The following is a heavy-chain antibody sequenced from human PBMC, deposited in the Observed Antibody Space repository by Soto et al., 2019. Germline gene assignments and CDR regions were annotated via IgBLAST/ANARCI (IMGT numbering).Heavy chain of an antibody. V-gene: IGHV3-7*03. CDR1: GFTFSSYW. Sequence: GESLKISCAASGFTFSSYWMSWVRQAPGKGLEWVANIKQDGSEKYYVDSVKGRFTISRDNAKNSLYLQMNSLRAEDTAVYYCARVSTRYCSGGSCFDYWGQGTLVTVSS. CDR2: IKQDGSEK. J-gene: IGHJ4*02. D-gene: IGHD2-15*01. CDR3: ARVSTRYCSGGSCFDY.